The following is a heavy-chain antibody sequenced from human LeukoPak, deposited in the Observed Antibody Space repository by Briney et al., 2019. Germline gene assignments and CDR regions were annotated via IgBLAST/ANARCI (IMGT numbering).Heavy chain of an antibody. D-gene: IGHD6-13*01. V-gene: IGHV3-48*03. CDR1: GFTFSSYE. Sequence: GGSLRLSCAASGFTFSSYEMNWVRQAPGKGLEWVSYISSSGSTIYYADSVKGRFTISRDNAKNSLYLQMNSLRAEDTAVYYCARIAAAGTTCDYWGRGTLVTVSS. CDR3: ARIAAAGTTCDY. CDR2: ISSSGSTI. J-gene: IGHJ4*02.